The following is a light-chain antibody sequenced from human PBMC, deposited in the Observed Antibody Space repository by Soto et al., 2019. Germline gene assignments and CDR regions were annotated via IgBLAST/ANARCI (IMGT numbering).Light chain of an antibody. CDR3: QQRSNWPWT. J-gene: IGKJ1*01. Sequence: EIVLTQSPATLSLSPGERATLSCWASQSVSSYLAWYQHKPGHAARLLIYDASNRATGIPARFSGSGSGTDFTLTISSLEPEDFAVYYCQQRSNWPWTFGQGTKVEIK. V-gene: IGKV3-11*01. CDR1: QSVSSY. CDR2: DAS.